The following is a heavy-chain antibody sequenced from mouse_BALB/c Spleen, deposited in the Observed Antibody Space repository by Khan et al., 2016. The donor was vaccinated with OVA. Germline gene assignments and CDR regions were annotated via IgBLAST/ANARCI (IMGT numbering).Heavy chain of an antibody. J-gene: IGHJ3*01. D-gene: IGHD2-1*01. CDR1: GYTFTNYG. CDR3: ARSKGNYWFAY. V-gene: IGHV9-3-1*01. CDR2: INTYTGEP. Sequence: QIQLVQSGPELKKPGETVKISCKASGYTFTNYGMNWVKHAPGKGLKWMGWINTYTGEPTYADDFKGRFAFSLETSASTAYLQINNLKNEDTATDFCARSKGNYWFAYWVQGTLVTDSA.